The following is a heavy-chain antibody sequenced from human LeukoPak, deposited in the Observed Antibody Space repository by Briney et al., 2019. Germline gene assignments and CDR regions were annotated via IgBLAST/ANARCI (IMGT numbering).Heavy chain of an antibody. V-gene: IGHV4-4*07. CDR2: IYTSGST. CDR1: GGSISSYY. J-gene: IGHJ3*02. Sequence: SETLSLTCTVSGGSISSYYWSWIRQPAGKGLEWIGRIYTSGSTNYNPSLKSRVTMSVDTSKNQFSLKLSSVTAADTAVYYCARDRSSGYLLKDDAFDIWGQGTMVAVSS. D-gene: IGHD3-22*01. CDR3: ARDRSSGYLLKDDAFDI.